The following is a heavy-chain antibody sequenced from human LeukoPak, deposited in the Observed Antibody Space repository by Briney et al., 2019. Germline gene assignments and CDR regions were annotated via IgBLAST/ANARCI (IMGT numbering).Heavy chain of an antibody. CDR3: AREGGVYDILTGYSSTQSFDI. CDR1: GYTFTGYY. V-gene: IGHV1-2*02. D-gene: IGHD3-9*01. Sequence: ASVKVSCKASGYTFTGYYMQWVRQAPGQGLEWMGWINPNSGGTNYAQKFQGRVTMTRDTSISTAYMELSRLTSDDTAVYYCAREGGVYDILTGYSSTQSFDIWGQGTMVTVSS. J-gene: IGHJ3*02. CDR2: INPNSGGT.